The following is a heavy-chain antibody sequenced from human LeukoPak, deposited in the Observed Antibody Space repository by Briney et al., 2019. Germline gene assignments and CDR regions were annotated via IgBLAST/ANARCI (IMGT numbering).Heavy chain of an antibody. J-gene: IGHJ4*02. D-gene: IGHD6-19*01. CDR1: GFTFSNVW. CDR2: IRSKTHGETI. CDR3: ATEVIIAVTGNDY. V-gene: IGHV3-15*07. Sequence: PGGSLRLSCAASGFTFSNVWMNWVRQAPGKGLEWVGRIRSKTHGETIDYAAPVRGRFTISGDDSKNTLYLQLNSLKTEDTAVYYCATEVIIAVTGNDYWGQGSLVTVSS.